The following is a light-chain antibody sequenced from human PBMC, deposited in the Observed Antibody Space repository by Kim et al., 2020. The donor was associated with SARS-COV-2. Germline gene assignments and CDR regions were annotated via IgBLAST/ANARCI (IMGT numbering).Light chain of an antibody. V-gene: IGKV1-5*03. CDR2: KAS. Sequence: DIQMTQSPSTLSASVGDRVTITRRASQSISGWLAWYQQKPGKAPKLLIYKASSLESGVPSRFSGSGSGTEFTLTVSSLQPDDFATYYCQQYNSYPWTFGQGNKVDIK. CDR1: QSISGW. J-gene: IGKJ1*01. CDR3: QQYNSYPWT.